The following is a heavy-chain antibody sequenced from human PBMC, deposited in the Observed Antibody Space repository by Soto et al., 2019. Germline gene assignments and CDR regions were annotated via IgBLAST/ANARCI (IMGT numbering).Heavy chain of an antibody. CDR1: GFTFSTYG. J-gene: IGHJ6*03. D-gene: IGHD3-10*01. V-gene: IGHV3-33*01. CDR2: IWYDGSNK. CDR3: ARRMVDYYYYYMDV. Sequence: QVQLVESGGGVVQLGRSLRLSCAASGFTFSTYGMHWVRQAPGKGLEWVAVIWYDGSNKYYADSVKGRFTISRDNSKNTLYLQMNSLRAEDTAVYYCARRMVDYYYYYMDVWRKGTTVTVSS.